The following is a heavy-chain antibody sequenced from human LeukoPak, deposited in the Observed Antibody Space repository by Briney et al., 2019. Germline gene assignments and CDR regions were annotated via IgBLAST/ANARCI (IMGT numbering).Heavy chain of an antibody. V-gene: IGHV3-74*01. CDR3: AKDHYWSIDY. J-gene: IGHJ4*02. D-gene: IGHD3-3*01. CDR2: IKGDGIST. CDR1: GLDFSSNW. Sequence: GRSLRLSCAASGLDFSSNWMHWVRHAPGQGLVWVSRIKGDGISTNYADSVKGRFTISRDIAKNTLYLQMNSLRAEDTGVYYCAKDHYWSIDYWGRGTLVTVSS.